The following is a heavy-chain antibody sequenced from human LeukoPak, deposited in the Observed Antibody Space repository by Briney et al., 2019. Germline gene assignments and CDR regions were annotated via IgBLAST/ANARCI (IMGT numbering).Heavy chain of an antibody. CDR3: AKDVLLWFESDY. V-gene: IGHV3-23*01. Sequence: GGSLRLSCAASGFTFGSYAMSWVRQAPGKGLEWVSAISGSGGSTYYADSVKGRFTISRNNSKNTLYLQMNSLRAEDTAVYYCAKDVLLWFESDYWGQGTLVTVSS. J-gene: IGHJ4*02. CDR1: GFTFGSYA. CDR2: ISGSGGST. D-gene: IGHD3-10*01.